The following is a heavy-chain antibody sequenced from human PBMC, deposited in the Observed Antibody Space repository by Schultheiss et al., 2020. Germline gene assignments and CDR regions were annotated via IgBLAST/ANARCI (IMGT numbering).Heavy chain of an antibody. V-gene: IGHV3-48*02. CDR3: ARSWVGATLFDY. Sequence: GGSMRLSCVASGFSFSSYSMNWVRQAPGKGLEWVSYISSSSSTIYYADSVRGRFTTSRDNARNSLYLQMNSLRDEDTAVYYCARSWVGATLFDYWGRGTL. J-gene: IGHJ4*02. CDR2: ISSSSSTI. D-gene: IGHD1-26*01. CDR1: GFSFSSYS.